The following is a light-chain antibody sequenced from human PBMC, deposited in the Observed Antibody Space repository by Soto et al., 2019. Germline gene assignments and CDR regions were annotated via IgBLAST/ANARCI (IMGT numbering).Light chain of an antibody. CDR1: TSDIGAYNY. Sequence: QSALTQPASVSGSPGQSITISCTGTTSDIGAYNYVSWYQHNAGNAPKLMIYEVTIRPSGVSSRFSGSKSGSTASLTITGLQSDDEADYYCSSYTSRGTLVFGGGTKVTV. CDR2: EVT. V-gene: IGLV2-14*01. J-gene: IGLJ3*02. CDR3: SSYTSRGTLV.